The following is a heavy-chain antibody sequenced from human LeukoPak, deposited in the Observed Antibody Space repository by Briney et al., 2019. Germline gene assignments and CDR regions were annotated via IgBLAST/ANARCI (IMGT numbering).Heavy chain of an antibody. CDR2: INPNSGGT. V-gene: IGHV1-2*06. CDR1: GYTFTGYY. J-gene: IGHJ6*02. Sequence: ASVKVSCKASGYTFTGYYMHWVRQAPGQGLEWMGRINPNSGGTNYAQKFQGRVTMTRDTSISTAYMELSRLRSDDTAVYYCARPQYSSSWYGMDVWGQGTTDTVSS. CDR3: ARPQYSSSWYGMDV. D-gene: IGHD6-13*01.